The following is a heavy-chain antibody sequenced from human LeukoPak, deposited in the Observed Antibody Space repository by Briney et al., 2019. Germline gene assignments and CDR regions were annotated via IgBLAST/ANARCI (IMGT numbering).Heavy chain of an antibody. CDR3: ARDHLAGIAVAVRFWFDP. D-gene: IGHD6-19*01. V-gene: IGHV1-2*02. CDR2: INPNSGGT. CDR1: GYAFTGYD. J-gene: IGHJ5*02. Sequence: ASVKVSCKASGYAFTGYDMHWVREAPGQGLEWMGWINPNSGGTNYAQKFQGRVTMTRDTSISTAYMELSRLRSDDTAVYYCARDHLAGIAVAVRFWFDPWGQGTLVTVSS.